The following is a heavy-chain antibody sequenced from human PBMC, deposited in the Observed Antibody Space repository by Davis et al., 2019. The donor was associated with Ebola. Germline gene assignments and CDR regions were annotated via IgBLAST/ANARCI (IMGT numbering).Heavy chain of an antibody. CDR1: GFTFSSYA. J-gene: IGHJ5*02. Sequence: GESLKISCEASGFTFSSYAMHWVRQAPGKGLEWVTVISYDGGKKYYADSVKGRFTISRDNAKKTLYLQMNSLRAEDTALYYCARVAYGDHWRWFDPWGQGTLVTVSS. V-gene: IGHV3-30-3*01. D-gene: IGHD4-17*01. CDR2: ISYDGGKK. CDR3: ARVAYGDHWRWFDP.